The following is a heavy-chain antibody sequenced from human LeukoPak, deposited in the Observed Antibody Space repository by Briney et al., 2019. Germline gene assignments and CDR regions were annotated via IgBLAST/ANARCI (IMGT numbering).Heavy chain of an antibody. V-gene: IGHV3-11*06. J-gene: IGHJ4*02. CDR3: ARSEYPGWEMVDY. Sequence: NPGGSLRLSCAASGFTFSDYYMSWIRQAPGKGLEWVSYISSSSSYTNYADSVKGRFTISRDNAKNSLYLQMNSLRAEDTAVYYCARSEYPGWEMVDYWGQGTLVTVSS. CDR2: ISSSSSYT. D-gene: IGHD1-26*01. CDR1: GFTFSDYY.